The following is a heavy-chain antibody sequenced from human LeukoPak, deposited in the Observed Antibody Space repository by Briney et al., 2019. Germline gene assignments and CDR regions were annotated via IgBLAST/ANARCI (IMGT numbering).Heavy chain of an antibody. V-gene: IGHV3-30*18. CDR2: ISYDGSNT. Sequence: GGSLRLSCAASGFTFSSYGMHWVRQAPGKGLEWVAVISYDGSNTYYADSVKGRFTISRDNSKNTLYLQMNSLRAEDTAVYYCAKGEYYYDSSGYDPFFDYWGQGTLVTVSS. CDR1: GFTFSSYG. J-gene: IGHJ4*02. D-gene: IGHD3-22*01. CDR3: AKGEYYYDSSGYDPFFDY.